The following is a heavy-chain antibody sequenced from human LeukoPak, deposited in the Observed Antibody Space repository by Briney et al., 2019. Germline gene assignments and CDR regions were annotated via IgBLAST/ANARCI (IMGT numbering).Heavy chain of an antibody. CDR1: GFTFSSYN. D-gene: IGHD3-10*01. Sequence: GGSLRLSCAASGFTFSSYNMNWVRQAPGKGLEWVSSISSSSTYTYYADSVKGRFTISRDNAKNSLYLQMNSLRAEDTAVYYCARAISMVRGVDYWDQGTLVTVSS. J-gene: IGHJ4*02. CDR2: ISSSSTYT. V-gene: IGHV3-21*01. CDR3: ARAISMVRGVDY.